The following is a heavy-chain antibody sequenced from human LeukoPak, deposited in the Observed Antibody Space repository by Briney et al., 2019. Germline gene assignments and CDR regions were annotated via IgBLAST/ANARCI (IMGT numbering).Heavy chain of an antibody. CDR2: INWNGVNT. Sequence: GGSLRLSCAASGFFFDEYAMNWVRQAPGKGPEWVSGINWNGVNTGYADSVKGRFTISRDNAKNSLHLQMSSLRAEDTALYYCAKDGTYYYDSSGYYGAFDIWGQGTMVTVSS. D-gene: IGHD3-22*01. V-gene: IGHV3-20*04. CDR1: GFFFDEYA. CDR3: AKDGTYYYDSSGYYGAFDI. J-gene: IGHJ3*02.